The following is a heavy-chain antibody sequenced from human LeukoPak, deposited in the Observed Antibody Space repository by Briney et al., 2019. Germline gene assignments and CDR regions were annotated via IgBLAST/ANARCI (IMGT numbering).Heavy chain of an antibody. CDR3: ATGGQQLGHYYYSYGMDV. V-gene: IGHV4-59*01. J-gene: IGHJ6*02. CDR2: IYYSGST. CDR1: GGSISSYY. D-gene: IGHD6-13*01. Sequence: SETLSLTCTVSGGSISSYYWSWIRQPPGKGLEWIGYIYYSGSTNYNPSRKSRITISVDTSKNQFSLKLSSVTAADTAVYYCATGGQQLGHYYYSYGMDVWGQGTTVTVSS.